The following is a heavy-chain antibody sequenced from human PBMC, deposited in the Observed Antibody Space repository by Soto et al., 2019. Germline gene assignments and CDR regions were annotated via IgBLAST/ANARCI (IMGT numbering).Heavy chain of an antibody. V-gene: IGHV3-49*04. CDR3: AKDGASGSYPPYYYYGMDV. CDR2: IRNQSYQETT. J-gene: IGHJ6*02. D-gene: IGHD1-26*01. Sequence: GGSLRLSCTGSGFPFDDFAINWVRQAPGKGLEWVGLIRNQSYQETTEYAAAVKGRFTISRDNSKNTLRLQMNSLRADDTAVYYCAKDGASGSYPPYYYYGMDVWGQGTTVTVSS. CDR1: GFPFDDFA.